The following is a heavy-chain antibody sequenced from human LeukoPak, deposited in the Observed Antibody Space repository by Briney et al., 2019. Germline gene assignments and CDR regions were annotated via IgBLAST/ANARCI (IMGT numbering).Heavy chain of an antibody. CDR2: INHSGST. D-gene: IGHD3-22*01. J-gene: IGHJ4*02. V-gene: IGHV4-34*01. CDR1: GGSFSGYY. CDR3: ARGEYYYDSSGYFDY. Sequence: SETLSLTCAVYGGSFSGYYWSWIRQPPGKGLEWIGEINHSGSTNYNPSLKSRVTISVDTSKNQFSLKLSSVPAADTAVYYCARGEYYYDSSGYFDYWGQGTLVTVSS.